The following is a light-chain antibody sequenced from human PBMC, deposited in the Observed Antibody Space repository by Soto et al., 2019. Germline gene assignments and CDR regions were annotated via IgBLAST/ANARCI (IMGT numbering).Light chain of an antibody. CDR1: QSISSY. J-gene: IGKJ1*01. CDR3: HQRYLTSCP. CDR2: AAS. Sequence: IQITQSPSSLSASVGDRVTITCRASQSISSYLNWYQQKPGKAPKLLIYAASSLQSGVPSRFSGSGSGTDFTLNISSLQPEDFVYCYCHQRYLTSCPFGQG. V-gene: IGKV1-39*01.